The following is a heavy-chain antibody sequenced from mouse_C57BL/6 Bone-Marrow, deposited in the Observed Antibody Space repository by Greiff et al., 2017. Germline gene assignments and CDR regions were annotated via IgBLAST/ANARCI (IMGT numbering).Heavy chain of an antibody. CDR2: IEPSDSYT. J-gene: IGHJ3*01. CDR1: GYTFTSYW. V-gene: IGHV1-69*01. D-gene: IGHD2-2*01. CDR3: AKGENYGYDQAWFAY. Sequence: QVQLQQPGAELVMPGASVKLSCKASGYTFTSYWMHWVKQRPGQGLEWIGEIEPSDSYTNYNQQFKGKSTLTVYKSSSTAYMQLSSLTTEDSAVYYCAKGENYGYDQAWFAYWGQGTLVTVSA.